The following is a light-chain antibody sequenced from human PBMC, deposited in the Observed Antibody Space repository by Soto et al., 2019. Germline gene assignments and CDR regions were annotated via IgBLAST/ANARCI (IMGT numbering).Light chain of an antibody. CDR1: QIIRNY. CDR2: TAS. J-gene: IGKJ1*01. V-gene: IGKV1-39*01. Sequence: DIQMSQSPSSLAASVGDRVIITCRASQIIRNYLNWYQHKPGKAPTLLINTASSLQSGVPSRFRGSGSGTEFTLTIANLQPEDFATYFCQQSGDTPPWTFGQGTKVDIX. CDR3: QQSGDTPPWT.